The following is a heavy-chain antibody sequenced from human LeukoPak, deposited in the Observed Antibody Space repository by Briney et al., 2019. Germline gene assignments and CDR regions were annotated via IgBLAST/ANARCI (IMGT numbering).Heavy chain of an antibody. CDR3: ATRRGYSYAVVY. D-gene: IGHD5-18*01. CDR1: GYTLAELS. V-gene: IGHV1-24*01. J-gene: IGHJ4*02. Sequence: ASVKVSCKVSGYTLAELSMHWVRQAPGKGLEWMGGFDPEDGETIYAQKFQGRVTMTEDSSTDTAYMELSSLRSEDTAVYYCATRRGYSYAVVYWGQGTLVTVSS. CDR2: FDPEDGET.